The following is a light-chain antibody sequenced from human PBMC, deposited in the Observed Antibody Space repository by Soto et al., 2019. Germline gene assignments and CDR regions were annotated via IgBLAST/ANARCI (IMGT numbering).Light chain of an antibody. J-gene: IGLJ1*01. CDR2: EVN. Sequence: QSVLPQPASVSGSPGQSITISCTGTSSDVGGYNYVSWYQHHPGKAPELMIYEVNNRPSGVSNRFSGSKSGNTASLTISGLQAEDEADYYCSSYTSRTTLNVFGSGTKVTVL. CDR3: SSYTSRTTLNV. V-gene: IGLV2-14*01. CDR1: SSDVGGYNY.